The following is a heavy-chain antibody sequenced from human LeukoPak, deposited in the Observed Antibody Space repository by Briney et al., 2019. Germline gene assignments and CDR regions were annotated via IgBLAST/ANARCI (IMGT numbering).Heavy chain of an antibody. CDR3: AKVKDNWNDYFDY. CDR2: ISGSGGST. D-gene: IGHD1-1*01. J-gene: IGHJ4*02. Sequence: PGGSLRLSCAASGFTFSSYAMSWVRQAPGKGLEWVSAISGSGGSTYYADSVKGRFTISSDNSKNTLYLQMNSLRAEDTAVYYCAKVKDNWNDYFDYWGQGTLVTVSS. V-gene: IGHV3-23*01. CDR1: GFTFSSYA.